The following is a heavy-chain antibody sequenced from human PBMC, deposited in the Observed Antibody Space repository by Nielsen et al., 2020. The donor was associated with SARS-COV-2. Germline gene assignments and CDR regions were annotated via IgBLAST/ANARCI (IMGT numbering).Heavy chain of an antibody. D-gene: IGHD3-22*01. CDR2: ISPSGGGT. CDR1: GYTFISFY. CDR3: ARDSSGTYRRVDY. Sequence: ASVKVSCKASGYTFISFYILWVRQAPGQGLESMGIISPSGGGTTYAQKFQGRVTMTRDTSMSTVYMELSSLRSDDTAVYYCARDSSGTYRRVDYWGQGTLVTVSS. V-gene: IGHV1-46*01. J-gene: IGHJ4*02.